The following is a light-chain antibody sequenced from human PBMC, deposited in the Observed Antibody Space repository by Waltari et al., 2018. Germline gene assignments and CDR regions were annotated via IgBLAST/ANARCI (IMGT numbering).Light chain of an antibody. CDR1: QLDNKY. CDR2: EDT. Sequence: SFELTQPPSLSVSPGQTASITCSGDQLDNKYVYWYQQKPGRSPVLVIHEDTQRPSGIPERFSGSNSGNTAILTISGTRAIDEADYYCQTWDSRIVVFGGGTKVTVL. CDR3: QTWDSRIVV. V-gene: IGLV3-1*01. J-gene: IGLJ3*02.